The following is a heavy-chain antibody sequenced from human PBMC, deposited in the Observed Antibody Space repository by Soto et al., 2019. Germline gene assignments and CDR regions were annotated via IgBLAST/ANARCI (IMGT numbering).Heavy chain of an antibody. Sequence: QVHLVESGGGVVQPGRSLRLSCAASGFTFSNNGMHWVRQAPGKGLEWMGVISYEGREKYYAGCVKGRFTISRDNSKNTLYLQMDTLRAEDTAIYYCVKDKGAAAGFDYWGQGILVTVSS. CDR1: GFTFSNNG. J-gene: IGHJ4*02. D-gene: IGHD6-13*01. CDR3: VKDKGAAAGFDY. CDR2: ISYEGREK. V-gene: IGHV3-30*18.